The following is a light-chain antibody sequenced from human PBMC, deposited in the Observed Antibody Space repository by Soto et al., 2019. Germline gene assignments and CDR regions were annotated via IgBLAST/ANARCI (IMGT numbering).Light chain of an antibody. Sequence: DIVMTQSPAILSVSLGERATLSCLASQSISDNLVWYQQKPGQAPRLLIYEASNRATGIPARFSGSGSGTDFTLTISSLEPEDFAVYYCQQGKTFGGGTKVEIK. J-gene: IGKJ4*01. CDR2: EAS. V-gene: IGKV3-11*01. CDR3: QQGKT. CDR1: QSISDN.